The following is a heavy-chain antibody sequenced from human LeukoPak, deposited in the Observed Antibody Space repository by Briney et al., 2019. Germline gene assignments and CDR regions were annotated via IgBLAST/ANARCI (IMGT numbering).Heavy chain of an antibody. CDR1: GFTFSRFG. D-gene: IGHD3-22*01. CDR3: ARDYYYDSSGYWDYYFDY. CDR2: IWYDGSNK. J-gene: IGHJ4*02. V-gene: IGHV3-33*01. Sequence: PGRSLRLSCAASGFTFSRFGMHWVRQAPGKGLEWVAVIWYDGSNKDYADSVKGRFTISRDNSKNTLYLEMNSLRAEDTAVYYCARDYYYDSSGYWDYYFDYWGQGTLVSVSP.